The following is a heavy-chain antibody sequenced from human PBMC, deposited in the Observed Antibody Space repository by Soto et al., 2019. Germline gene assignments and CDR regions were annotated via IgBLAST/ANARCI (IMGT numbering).Heavy chain of an antibody. D-gene: IGHD6-19*01. CDR1: GYTLTELS. CDR3: ATGNWQSGWYSVSPIYYFDY. V-gene: IGHV1-24*01. J-gene: IGHJ4*02. CDR2: FDPEDGET. Sequence: ASVKVSCKVSGYTLTELSMHWVRQAPGKGLEWMGGFDPEDGETIYAQKFQGRVTMTEDTSTDTAYMELSSLRSEDTAVYYCATGNWQSGWYSVSPIYYFDYWGQGTLVTVSS.